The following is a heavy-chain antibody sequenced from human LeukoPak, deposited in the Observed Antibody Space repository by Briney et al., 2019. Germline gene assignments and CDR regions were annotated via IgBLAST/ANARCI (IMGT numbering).Heavy chain of an antibody. J-gene: IGHJ4*02. Sequence: GALRLSCAASGFTFSSYWMSWVRQAPVKGLEWLANIKQDGSVEQYVGSVKGRFTISRDNAKNTLYLQMNSLRVDDTAVYYCARPLRSQNEEYWGRGTLVIVSS. V-gene: IGHV3-7*01. CDR1: GFTFSSYW. CDR2: IKQDGSVE. D-gene: IGHD4-17*01. CDR3: ARPLRSQNEEY.